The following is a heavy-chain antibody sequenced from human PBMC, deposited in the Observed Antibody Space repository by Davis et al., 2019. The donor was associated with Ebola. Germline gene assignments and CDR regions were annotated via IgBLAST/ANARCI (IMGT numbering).Heavy chain of an antibody. D-gene: IGHD2-21*01. CDR1: GFTISSYW. J-gene: IGHJ4*02. CDR2: ISSVGSFP. V-gene: IGHV3-74*01. CDR3: GISPGAYCYGYCQGS. Sequence: PGGSLRLSCAASGFTISSYWMMWVRQAPGEGPVWVSHISSVGSFPNYADSVKGRFTISRDDAKNTLFLQMNSLRAEDTAVYYCGISPGAYCYGYCQGSWGQGTLVTVSS.